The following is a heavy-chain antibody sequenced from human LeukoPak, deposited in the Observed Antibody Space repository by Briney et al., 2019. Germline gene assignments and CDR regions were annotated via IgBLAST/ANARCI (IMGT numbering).Heavy chain of an antibody. V-gene: IGHV1-2*02. J-gene: IGHJ6*03. CDR3: ARGGLPAFYYYMDV. D-gene: IGHD1-26*01. CDR1: GYTFTDYF. CDR2: INPHSGGT. Sequence: ASVKVSCKASGYTFTDYFMHWVRQAPGQGLEWMGWINPHSGGTNYAQKFQGRVTMTRDTSISTAYVELNRLRSDDTAVYYCARGGLPAFYYYMDVWGKGTTVTVSS.